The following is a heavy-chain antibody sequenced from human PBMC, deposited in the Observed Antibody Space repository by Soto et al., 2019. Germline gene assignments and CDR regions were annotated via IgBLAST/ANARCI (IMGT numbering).Heavy chain of an antibody. Sequence: GASVKVSCKASGGTFSSYAISWVRQAPGQGLEWMGGIIPIFGTANYAQKFQGRVTITADESTSTAYMELSSLRSEDTAVYYCARDYSSGHPLSFHPFDPWGQGTLVTVS. CDR3: ARDYSSGHPLSFHPFDP. V-gene: IGHV1-69*13. CDR2: IIPIFGTA. J-gene: IGHJ5*02. D-gene: IGHD6-19*01. CDR1: GGTFSSYA.